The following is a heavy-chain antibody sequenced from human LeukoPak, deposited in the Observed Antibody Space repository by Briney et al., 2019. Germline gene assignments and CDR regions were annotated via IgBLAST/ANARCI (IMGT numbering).Heavy chain of an antibody. D-gene: IGHD5-24*01. CDR2: IYYSGST. CDR3: ARGVIRDGVQAHFDY. J-gene: IGHJ4*02. Sequence: SQTLSLTCTVSGGSISSGAYYRSWIRQHPGTGLEWIGYIYYSGSTYYNPSLKSRVTISVDTSKNQFSLKLSSVTAADTAVYYCARGVIRDGVQAHFDYWGQGTLVTVSS. CDR1: GGSISSGAYY. V-gene: IGHV4-31*03.